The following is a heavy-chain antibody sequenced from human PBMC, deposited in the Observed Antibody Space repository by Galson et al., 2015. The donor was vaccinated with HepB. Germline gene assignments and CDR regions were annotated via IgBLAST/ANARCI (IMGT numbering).Heavy chain of an antibody. V-gene: IGHV3-33*01. CDR2: IWYDGSKE. D-gene: IGHD1-26*01. J-gene: IGHJ4*02. CDR1: GFTFSSYG. Sequence: SLRLSCAASGFTFSSYGMHWVRQAPGKGLEWVALIWYDGSKEYYADSVKGRFTISRDNSQNTMYMKMNSLRAEDPAVYYCARGSLMGATTNSSNVDYRGQGTLVTVSS. CDR3: ARGSLMGATTNSSNVDY.